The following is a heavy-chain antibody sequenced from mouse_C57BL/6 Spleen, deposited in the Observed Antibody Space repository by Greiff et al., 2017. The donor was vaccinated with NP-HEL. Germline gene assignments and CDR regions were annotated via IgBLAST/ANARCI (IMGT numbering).Heavy chain of an antibody. CDR2: IYPRSGNT. V-gene: IGHV1-81*01. D-gene: IGHD1-1*01. Sequence: QVQLQQSGAELARPGASVKLSCKASGYTFTSYGISWVKQRTGQGLEWIGEIYPRSGNTYYNEKFKGKATLTADKSSSTAYMELRSLTSEDSAVYCCAREGNYYGSSYVGYAMDYWGQGTSVTVSS. J-gene: IGHJ4*01. CDR3: AREGNYYGSSYVGYAMDY. CDR1: GYTFTSYG.